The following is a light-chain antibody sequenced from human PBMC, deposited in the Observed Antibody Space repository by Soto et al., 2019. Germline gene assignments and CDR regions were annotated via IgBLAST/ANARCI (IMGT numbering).Light chain of an antibody. Sequence: QSVLSQPPSASGTPGQRVTISCSGRSSNIGSNTVNWYQQLPGAAPKLLIFYNDRRPSGVPDRFSGSKSGTSASLAISGLRSEDEADYYCAAWDGSLSAMLFGGGTKLTVL. J-gene: IGLJ3*02. V-gene: IGLV1-44*01. CDR3: AAWDGSLSAML. CDR1: SSNIGSNT. CDR2: YND.